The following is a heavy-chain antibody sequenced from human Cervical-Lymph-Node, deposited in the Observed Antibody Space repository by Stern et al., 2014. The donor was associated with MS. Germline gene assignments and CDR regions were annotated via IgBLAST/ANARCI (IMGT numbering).Heavy chain of an antibody. J-gene: IGHJ4*02. CDR2: LSNEGSKQ. V-gene: IGHV3-30-3*01. CDR1: GFIFSSYA. CDR3: ARDTCRGGGCYFRY. Sequence: VQLVESGGGVVQPGRSLRLSCAASGFIFSSYAMHWVRQAPGKGLARVAFLSNEGSKQFYADSVKGRFTISRDNSNNTLYLQMNSLRPEDTAVYYCARDTCRGGGCYFRYWGQGILITVSS. D-gene: IGHD2-15*01.